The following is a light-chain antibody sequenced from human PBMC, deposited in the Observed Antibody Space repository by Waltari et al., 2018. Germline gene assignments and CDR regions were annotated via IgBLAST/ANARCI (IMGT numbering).Light chain of an antibody. Sequence: DIQMTQSPSTLSASLGERVTLTCRASRSIRTWLAWYQQKLGKAPKLLIYKASTLEGGVPSRFSGSGSETEFTLTISSLQPDDFATYYCQRYNSYPITFGPGTKVDI. J-gene: IGKJ3*01. CDR2: KAS. CDR3: QRYNSYPIT. CDR1: RSIRTW. V-gene: IGKV1-5*03.